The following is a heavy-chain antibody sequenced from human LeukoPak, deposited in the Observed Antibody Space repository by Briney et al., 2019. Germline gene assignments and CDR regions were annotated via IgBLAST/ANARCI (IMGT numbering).Heavy chain of an antibody. CDR1: GGTFSSYA. D-gene: IGHD3-10*01. V-gene: IGHV1-69*06. Sequence: GASVKVSCKASGGTFSSYAISWVRQAPGQGLEWMGGIIPIFGTANYAQKFQGRVTITADKSTSTAYMELSSLRSEDTAVYYCARYYYGSGSDYYYGMDVWGKGTTVTVSS. CDR3: ARYYYGSGSDYYYGMDV. J-gene: IGHJ6*04. CDR2: IIPIFGTA.